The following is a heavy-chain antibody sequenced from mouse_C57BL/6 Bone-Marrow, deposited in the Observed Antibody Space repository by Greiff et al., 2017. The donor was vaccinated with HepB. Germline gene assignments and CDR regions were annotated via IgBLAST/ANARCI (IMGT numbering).Heavy chain of an antibody. D-gene: IGHD3-2*02. V-gene: IGHV5-9*01. CDR3: ARQGGQLRPYFDY. J-gene: IGHJ2*01. CDR2: ISGGGGNT. Sequence: EVKLMESGGGLVKPGGSLKLSCAASGFTFSSYTMSWVRQTPEKRLEWVATISGGGGNTYYPDSVKGRFTISRDNAKNTLYLQMSSLRSADTALYYCARQGGQLRPYFDYWGQGTTLTVSS. CDR1: GFTFSSYT.